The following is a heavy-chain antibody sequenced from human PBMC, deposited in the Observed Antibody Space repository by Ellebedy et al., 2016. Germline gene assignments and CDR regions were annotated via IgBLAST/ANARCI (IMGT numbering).Heavy chain of an antibody. CDR2: IIPGSGTT. J-gene: IGHJ4*02. CDR1: GYTFTKYY. CDR3: ARESDYGSYFEF. D-gene: IGHD3-10*01. Sequence: ASVKVSCKASGYTFTKYYLHWVRQAPGQGLEWMGVIIPGSGTTNYAQNFRGRVTVTRDTSTNTLYVSLSSLKSDDTAVYYCARESDYGSYFEFWGQGTLVIVSS. V-gene: IGHV1-46*01.